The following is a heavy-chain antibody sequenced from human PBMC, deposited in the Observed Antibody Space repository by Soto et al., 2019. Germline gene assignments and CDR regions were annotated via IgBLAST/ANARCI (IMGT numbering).Heavy chain of an antibody. D-gene: IGHD6-13*01. CDR1: GGTFSSYA. CDR2: IIPIFGTA. V-gene: IGHV1-69*01. Sequence: QVPLVQSGAEVKKPGSSVKVSCKASGGTFSSYAISWVRQAPGQGLEWMGGIIPIFGTANYAQKFQGSVTITADESTGTAYMELSSMRAEDTAVYYCARELAAAAFDYCGQGTLVTVSS. J-gene: IGHJ4*02. CDR3: ARELAAAAFDY.